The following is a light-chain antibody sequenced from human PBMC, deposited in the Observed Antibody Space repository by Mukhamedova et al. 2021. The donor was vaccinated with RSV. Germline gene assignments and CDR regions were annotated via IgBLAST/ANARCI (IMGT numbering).Light chain of an antibody. CDR2: AAS. Sequence: GDRVTITCRASQTISSWLAWYQQKPGKAPTLLIYAASTLESGVPSRFSGSGSGTQFTLTISSLQPDDFATYYCQQYETYSPTFG. V-gene: IGKV1-5*03. CDR1: QTISSW. J-gene: IGKJ1*01. CDR3: QQYETYSPT.